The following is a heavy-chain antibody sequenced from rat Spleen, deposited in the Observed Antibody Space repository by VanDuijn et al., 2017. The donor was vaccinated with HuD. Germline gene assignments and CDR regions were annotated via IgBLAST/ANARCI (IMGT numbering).Heavy chain of an antibody. D-gene: IGHD1-8*01. J-gene: IGHJ2*01. V-gene: IGHV5-25*01. CDR1: GFTFSNYY. CDR3: ASHFRGYSSYQYYFDY. Sequence: EVQLVESGGGLVQPGRSLKLSCAASGFTFSNYYMAWVRQAPKKGLEWVATISTSGSRTYYPDSVKGRFTISRDNAKSSRYLQMNSLKSEDTATYYCASHFRGYSSYQYYFDYWGQGVMVTVSS. CDR2: ISTSGSRT.